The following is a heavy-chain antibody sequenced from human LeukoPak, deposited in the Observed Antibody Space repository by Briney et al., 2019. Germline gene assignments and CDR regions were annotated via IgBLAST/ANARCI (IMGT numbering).Heavy chain of an antibody. CDR2: INHSGST. J-gene: IGHJ4*02. D-gene: IGHD3-10*01. CDR1: GGSFSGYY. V-gene: IGHV4-34*01. CDR3: ARQNKRTPLRITMVRGVIVR. Sequence: SETLSLTCAVYGGSFSGYYWSWIRQPPGKGLEWIGEINHSGSTNYNPSLKSRVTISVDTSKNQFSLKLSSVTAADTAVYYCARQNKRTPLRITMVRGVIVRWGQGTLVTVSS.